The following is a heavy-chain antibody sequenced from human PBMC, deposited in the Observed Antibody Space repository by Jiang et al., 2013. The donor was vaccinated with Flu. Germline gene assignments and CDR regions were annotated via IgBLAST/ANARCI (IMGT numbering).Heavy chain of an antibody. CDR2: ISYDGSNE. CDR1: TFSHYA. V-gene: IGHV3-30*04. D-gene: IGHD5-12*01. Sequence: TFSHYAMHWVRQAPGKGLEWVAFISYDGSNEYYADSVQGRFTISRDNSKNTLYLHMTSLTPEDTAVYYCARGFTGFDSAPGFEYWGQGTLVSVSP. CDR3: ARGFTGFDSAPGFEY. J-gene: IGHJ4*02.